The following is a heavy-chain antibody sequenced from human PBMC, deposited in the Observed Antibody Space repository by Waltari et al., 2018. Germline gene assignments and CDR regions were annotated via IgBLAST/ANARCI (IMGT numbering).Heavy chain of an antibody. CDR2: VSQDGSEK. CDR1: GFTLGNYW. V-gene: IGHV3-7*01. D-gene: IGHD1-26*01. J-gene: IGHJ2*01. Sequence: EVQLVESGGGLVQPGGSLSPSCSAPGFTLGNYWRPWVRQAPGKGLEWVANVSQDGSEKSYVDSVKGRFTISRDNAKNSLYLQMNSLRAEDTAVYYCARENSHWYFDLWGRGTLVTVSS. CDR3: ARENSHWYFDL.